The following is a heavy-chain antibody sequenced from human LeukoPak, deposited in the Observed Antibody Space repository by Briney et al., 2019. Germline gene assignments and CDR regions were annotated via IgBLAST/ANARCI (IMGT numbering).Heavy chain of an antibody. J-gene: IGHJ6*02. CDR2: IIPILGIA. CDR3: ARDSGGDVVVPAAPPYGMDV. V-gene: IGHV1-69*04. CDR1: GGTFSSYA. Sequence: SVKVSCKASGGTFSSYAISWVRQAPGQGLEWMGRIIPILGIANYAQKFQGRVTITADKSTSTAYMELSSLRSEDTAVYYCARDSGGDVVVPAAPPYGMDVWGQGTTVTVSS. D-gene: IGHD2-2*01.